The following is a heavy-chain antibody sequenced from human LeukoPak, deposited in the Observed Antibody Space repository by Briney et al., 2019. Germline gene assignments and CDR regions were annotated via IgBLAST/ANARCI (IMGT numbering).Heavy chain of an antibody. CDR3: ASGSPAGDY. CDR2: VSSSSRFI. CDR1: GFSFTDYP. Sequence: GGSLRLSCATSGFSFTDYPMNWVRQAPGKGLEWVSSVSSSSRFIYYADSVKGRFTISRDNARNSLYLQMNRLTAEDTAVYYCASGSPAGDYWGQGTLVTVSS. J-gene: IGHJ4*02. D-gene: IGHD1-26*01. V-gene: IGHV3-21*01.